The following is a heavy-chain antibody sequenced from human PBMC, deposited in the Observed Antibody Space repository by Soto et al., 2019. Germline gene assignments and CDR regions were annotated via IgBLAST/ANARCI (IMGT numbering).Heavy chain of an antibody. Sequence: SETLSLTCTVSGGSISSYYWSWIRPPPGKGLEWIGYIYYSGSTNYNPSLKSRVTISVDTSKNQFSLKPSSVTAADTAVYYCARRLGAVAGRLYYYYMDVWGKGTTVTVSS. CDR2: IYYSGST. CDR3: ARRLGAVAGRLYYYYMDV. CDR1: GGSISSYY. J-gene: IGHJ6*03. D-gene: IGHD6-19*01. V-gene: IGHV4-59*01.